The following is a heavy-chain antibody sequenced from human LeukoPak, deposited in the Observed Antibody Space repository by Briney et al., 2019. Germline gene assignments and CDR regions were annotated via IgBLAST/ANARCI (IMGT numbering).Heavy chain of an antibody. J-gene: IGHJ4*02. CDR3: AKGYGESPFDS. D-gene: IGHD5-18*01. CDR1: GFTFRTYG. V-gene: IGHV3-30*02. CDR2: IRFDGSNQ. Sequence: PGGSLRLSCSASGFTFRTYGMHWVRQGPGKGLDWVAFIRFDGSNQYYADSVKGRFTISRDNSNNTLSLQMNTLRGDDTAVYFCAKGYGESPFDSWCQGTLVTVSS.